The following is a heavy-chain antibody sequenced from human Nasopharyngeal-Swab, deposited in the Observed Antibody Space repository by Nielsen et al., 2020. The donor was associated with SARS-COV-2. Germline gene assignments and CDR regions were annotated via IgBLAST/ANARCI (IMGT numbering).Heavy chain of an antibody. CDR2: INAGNGNT. J-gene: IGHJ4*02. V-gene: IGHV1-3*01. CDR3: ARGSTVVTPVDY. Sequence: ASVKVSCRASGYTFTSYAMHWVRQAPGQRLEWMGWINAGNGNTKYSQKFQGRVTITRDTSASTAYMELSSLRSEDTAVYYCARGSTVVTPVDYWGQGTQVTVSS. CDR1: GYTFTSYA. D-gene: IGHD4-23*01.